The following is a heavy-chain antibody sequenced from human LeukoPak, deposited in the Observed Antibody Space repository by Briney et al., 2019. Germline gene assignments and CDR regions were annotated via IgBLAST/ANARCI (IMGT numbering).Heavy chain of an antibody. V-gene: IGHV4-4*07. CDR1: GGSINSYY. J-gene: IGHJ5*02. D-gene: IGHD5-18*01. CDR3: ARERGGYSNWFDP. Sequence: SVTLSLTCTVSGGSINSYYWSWIRQPPGKGLEWIGRIYTSGSTNYNPSLKSRVTISVDTSKNQFSLKLSSVTAADTAVYYCARERGGYSNWFDPWGQGTLVTVSS. CDR2: IYTSGST.